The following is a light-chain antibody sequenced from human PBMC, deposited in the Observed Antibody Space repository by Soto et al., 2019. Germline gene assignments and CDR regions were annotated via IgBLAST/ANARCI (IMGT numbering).Light chain of an antibody. CDR2: DTS. V-gene: IGKV3-11*01. Sequence: EIVLTQSPATLSLSPGERATLSCRASQSVGSALTWYQHKPGQAPSLLIYDTSNRAAGIPVRFSGSGSATDFPLTISSLEPEDFAVYYCQQRSSWPLTFGQGTKLEIK. CDR1: QSVGSA. J-gene: IGKJ2*01. CDR3: QQRSSWPLT.